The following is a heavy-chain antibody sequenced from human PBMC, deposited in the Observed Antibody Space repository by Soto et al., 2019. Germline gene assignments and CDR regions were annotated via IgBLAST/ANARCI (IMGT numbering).Heavy chain of an antibody. CDR1: GFTFSSYN. D-gene: IGHD2-15*01. J-gene: IGHJ1*01. CDR3: ARENIRSGYFHH. Sequence: GGSLRLSCAASGFTFSSYNMNWIRQAPGKGLEWVSSISSSSNYIYYADSVKGRFTISRDNAKNSLSLQMNSLGAEDTALYYCARENIRSGYFHHWGQGTLVTVSS. V-gene: IGHV3-21*01. CDR2: ISSSSNYI.